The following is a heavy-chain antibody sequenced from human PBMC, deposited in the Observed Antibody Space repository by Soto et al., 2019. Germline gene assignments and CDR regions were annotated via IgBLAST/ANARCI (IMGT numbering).Heavy chain of an antibody. V-gene: IGHV1-69*12. CDR3: ARDKDRQQLGGNYYYILDV. Sequence: QVQLVQSGAEVKKPGSSVKVSCKASGGTFSTSAISWVRQAPGQGLEWVGGIMPVFATPDYAQKFQGRVTISADESTTTAYLELTRRRADDTAVYYCARDKDRQQLGGNYYYILDVWGQGTAIIVSS. D-gene: IGHD3-3*02. CDR2: IMPVFATP. J-gene: IGHJ6*02. CDR1: GGTFSTSA.